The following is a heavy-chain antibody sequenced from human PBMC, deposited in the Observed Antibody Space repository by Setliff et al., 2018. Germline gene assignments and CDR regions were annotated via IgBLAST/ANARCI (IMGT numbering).Heavy chain of an antibody. J-gene: IGHJ6*02. CDR1: GLTVSTSY. CDR2: IYSGGSI. D-gene: IGHD3-10*01. Sequence: GESLKISCAAPGLTVSTSYMSWVRQAPGKGLEWVSTIYSGGSIFYADSVRGRFTISREPSKDTLSLQMDSLRVEDTAVYYCARDPPNVGYVTGRGYFYFGMAVWGHGNTVTVSS. V-gene: IGHV3-66*01. CDR3: ARDPPNVGYVTGRGYFYFGMAV.